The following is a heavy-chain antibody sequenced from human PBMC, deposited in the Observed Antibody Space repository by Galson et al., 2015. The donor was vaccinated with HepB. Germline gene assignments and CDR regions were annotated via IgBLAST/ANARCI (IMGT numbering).Heavy chain of an antibody. J-gene: IGHJ4*02. CDR2: IRYDGSNK. CDR3: AKDRSSGRTGVDY. V-gene: IGHV3-30*02. D-gene: IGHD3-22*01. CDR1: GFTLSSYG. Sequence: LRLSCAASGFTLSSYGMHWVRQAPGKGLEWVAFIRYDGSNKYYADSVKGRFTISRDNSKNTLYLQMNSLRAEDTAVYYCAKDRSSGRTGVDYWGQGTLVTVSS.